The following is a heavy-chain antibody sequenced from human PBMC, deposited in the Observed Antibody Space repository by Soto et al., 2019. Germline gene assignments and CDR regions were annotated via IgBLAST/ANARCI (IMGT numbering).Heavy chain of an antibody. V-gene: IGHV4-34*01. Sequence: TSETLSLTCAVYGGSFSGYYWTWIRQPPGTGLEWIGEINHSGSTNYNPSLKSRVTISVDTSKNQFSLKLTSVTAADAAVYYCARDKITGLFDYWGQGTLVTVSS. CDR1: GGSFSGYY. CDR3: ARDKITGLFDY. D-gene: IGHD2-8*02. J-gene: IGHJ4*02. CDR2: INHSGST.